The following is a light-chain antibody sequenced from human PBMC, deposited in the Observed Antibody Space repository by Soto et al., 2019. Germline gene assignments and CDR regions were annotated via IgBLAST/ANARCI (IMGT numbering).Light chain of an antibody. CDR2: GAS. J-gene: IGKJ5*01. V-gene: IGKV3D-15*01. CDR3: QQFDDSVT. Sequence: EVVMTHSPATLSVSPCERATLSFRASQTISTNLAWYQQKPGQAPRLLIYGASTRATGTPDRFSGSGSGTDFTLTISRLEPEDSAVYYCQQFDDSVTFGQGTRLEIK. CDR1: QTISTN.